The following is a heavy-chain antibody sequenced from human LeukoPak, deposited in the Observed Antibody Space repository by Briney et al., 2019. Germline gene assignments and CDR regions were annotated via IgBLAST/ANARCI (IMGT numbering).Heavy chain of an antibody. Sequence: PSETLSLTCTVSGGSISSYYWSWIRQPAGKGLEWIGRIYTSGSTNYNPSLKSRVTMSVDTSKNQFSLKLSSVTAADTAVYYCARDRYDSSGYYSVDYWGQGTPVTVSS. CDR2: IYTSGST. CDR1: GGSISSYY. CDR3: ARDRYDSSGYYSVDY. J-gene: IGHJ4*02. V-gene: IGHV4-4*07. D-gene: IGHD3-22*01.